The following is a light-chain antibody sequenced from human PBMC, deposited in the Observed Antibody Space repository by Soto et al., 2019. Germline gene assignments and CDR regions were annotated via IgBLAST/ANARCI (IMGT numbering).Light chain of an antibody. Sequence: EIVLTQSPATLSLSPGERATLSCGASQSVSSSSLAWYQQKPGLAPRLLIYDVSSRATGIPDRFSGSGSGTDFTLTISRLEPEDFAGYYCQQYAGSPLTFGGGTKVEIK. CDR1: QSVSSSS. CDR3: QQYAGSPLT. V-gene: IGKV3D-20*01. CDR2: DVS. J-gene: IGKJ4*01.